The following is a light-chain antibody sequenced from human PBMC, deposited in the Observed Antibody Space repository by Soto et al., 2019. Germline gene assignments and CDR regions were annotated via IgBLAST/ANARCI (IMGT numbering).Light chain of an antibody. CDR2: GAS. CDR3: HQYNNFWT. J-gene: IGKJ1*01. Sequence: EIVMTPSPATLSVSPVERVTLSCRASQSVSSRLAWYHQKPGQSPRLLIYGASTRATGIPARFSGSGSGPEFTLTISSLQSEDFGLYYCHQYNNFWTFGQGTKVDIK. CDR1: QSVSSR. V-gene: IGKV3-15*01.